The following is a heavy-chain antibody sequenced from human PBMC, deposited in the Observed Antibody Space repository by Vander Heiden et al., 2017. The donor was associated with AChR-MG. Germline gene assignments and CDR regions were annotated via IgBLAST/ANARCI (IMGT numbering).Heavy chain of an antibody. CDR2: IRSKANSYAT. CDR3: TRVGAQGVFDY. J-gene: IGHJ4*02. V-gene: IGHV3-73*01. Sequence: EVQLVESGGGLVQPGGSLKRSCAASGFTFSGSAMHWVRQASGKGLEWVGRIRSKANSYATAYAASVKGRFTISRDDSKNTAYLQMNSLKTEDTAVYYCTRVGAQGVFDYWGQGTLVTVSS. CDR1: GFTFSGSA. D-gene: IGHD1-26*01.